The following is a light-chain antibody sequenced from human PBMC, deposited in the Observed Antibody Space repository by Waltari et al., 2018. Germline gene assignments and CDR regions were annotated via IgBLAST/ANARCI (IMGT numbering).Light chain of an antibody. CDR2: WAS. Sequence: DIVMTQSPDSLAVSLGERATINCKSSQSVLYSSNNKNYLAWYQRKPGQPPKLLIYWASTRKSGVPDRFSGSGSGTDFTLTISSLQAEDVAVYYCQQYYSTPPHTFGQGTKLEIK. J-gene: IGKJ2*01. CDR3: QQYYSTPPHT. V-gene: IGKV4-1*01. CDR1: QSVLYSSNNKNY.